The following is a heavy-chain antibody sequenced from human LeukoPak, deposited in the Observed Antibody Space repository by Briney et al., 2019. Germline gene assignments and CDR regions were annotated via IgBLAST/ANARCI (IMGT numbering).Heavy chain of an antibody. Sequence: GGSLRLSCAASGFTFSSYAMSWARQAPGKGLEWVSAISGSGGSTYYADSVKGRFTISRDNSKNTLYLQMNSLRAEDTAVYYCAKDLFREELPNAFDIWGQGTMVTVSS. CDR3: AKDLFREELPNAFDI. CDR2: ISGSGGST. CDR1: GFTFSSYA. V-gene: IGHV3-23*01. J-gene: IGHJ3*02. D-gene: IGHD1-7*01.